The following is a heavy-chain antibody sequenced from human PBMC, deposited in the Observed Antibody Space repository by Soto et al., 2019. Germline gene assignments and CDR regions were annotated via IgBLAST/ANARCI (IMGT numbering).Heavy chain of an antibody. CDR1: GFTFSSYS. V-gene: IGHV3-21*01. J-gene: IGHJ6*02. CDR3: ASRGVQGSSFSYYYGMDV. Sequence: NPGGSLRLSCAASGFTFSSYSMNWVRQAPGKGLEWVSSISSSSSYIYYADSVKGRFTISRDNAKNSLYLQMNSLRAEDTAVYYCASRGVQGSSFSYYYGMDVWGQGTTVTVSS. CDR2: ISSSSSYI. D-gene: IGHD3-10*01.